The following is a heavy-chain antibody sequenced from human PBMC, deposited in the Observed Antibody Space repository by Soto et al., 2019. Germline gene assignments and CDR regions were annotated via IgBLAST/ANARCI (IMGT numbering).Heavy chain of an antibody. CDR2: IWYDGSDT. J-gene: IGHJ4*02. Sequence: QVQLVESGGGVVQPGRSLRLSCAASGFTFSSYGMHWVRQAPGKGLEWVAVIWYDGSDTYYADSVKGRFSISRDNSKNTMYLQMNSLRAEDTAVYYCARGQCDGCGQGTMVTVST. D-gene: IGHD2-21*02. CDR3: ARGQCDG. CDR1: GFTFSSYG. V-gene: IGHV3-33*01.